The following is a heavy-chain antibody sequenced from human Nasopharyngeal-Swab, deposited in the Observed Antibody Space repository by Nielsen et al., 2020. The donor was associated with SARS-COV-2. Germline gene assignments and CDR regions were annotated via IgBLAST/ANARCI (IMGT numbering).Heavy chain of an antibody. Sequence: GESLKISCAASGFTFSSYWMSWVRQAPGKGLEWVANIKQDGSEKYYVDSVKGRFTISRDNAKNSLYLQMNSLRAEDTAVYYCARDMDRKTFTMVRGPLGYWGQGTLVTVSS. CDR2: IKQDGSEK. J-gene: IGHJ4*02. CDR1: GFTFSSYW. V-gene: IGHV3-7*01. CDR3: ARDMDRKTFTMVRGPLGY. D-gene: IGHD3-10*01.